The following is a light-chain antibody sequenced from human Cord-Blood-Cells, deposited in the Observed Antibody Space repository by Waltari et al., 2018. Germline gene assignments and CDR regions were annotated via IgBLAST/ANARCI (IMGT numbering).Light chain of an antibody. CDR3: CSYAGSYTYV. Sequence: QSALTQPRSVSGSPGQSVTISCTGTSSDVGGYNYVSWYQQHPGKAPKLMIYDGSKRPTGVPDRFSGSKSGNTASLTISGLQAEDEADYYCCSYAGSYTYVFGTVTNVTVL. CDR1: SSDVGGYNY. J-gene: IGLJ1*01. V-gene: IGLV2-11*01. CDR2: DGS.